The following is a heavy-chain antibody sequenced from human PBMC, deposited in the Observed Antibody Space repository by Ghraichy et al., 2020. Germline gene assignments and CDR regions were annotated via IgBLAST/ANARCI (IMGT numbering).Heavy chain of an antibody. V-gene: IGHV3-53*01. Sequence: GESLNISCAASGFTVSSNYMSWVRQAPGKGLEWVSVIYSGGSTYYADSVKGRFTISRDNSKNTLYLQMNSLRAEDTAVYYCARFARVRYYYYYYMDVWGKGTTVTVSS. CDR3: ARFARVRYYYYYYMDV. J-gene: IGHJ6*03. CDR1: GFTVSSNY. D-gene: IGHD2-15*01. CDR2: IYSGGST.